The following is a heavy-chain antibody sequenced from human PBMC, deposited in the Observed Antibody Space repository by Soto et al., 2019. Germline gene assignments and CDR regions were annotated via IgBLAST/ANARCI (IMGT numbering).Heavy chain of an antibody. Sequence: EMQLVESGGGLIQPGGSLRLSCEVSGFTISSNYMSWVRQAAGKGLEWVSVFYSGGSTYYADSVKGRFTVSRDSSKNTVYFQMNSLRAEDTAVYYCARWRAGQLGAYFDLWGQGTLVTVSS. J-gene: IGHJ4*02. CDR3: ARWRAGQLGAYFDL. CDR1: GFTISSNY. D-gene: IGHD3-3*02. CDR2: FYSGGST. V-gene: IGHV3-53*01.